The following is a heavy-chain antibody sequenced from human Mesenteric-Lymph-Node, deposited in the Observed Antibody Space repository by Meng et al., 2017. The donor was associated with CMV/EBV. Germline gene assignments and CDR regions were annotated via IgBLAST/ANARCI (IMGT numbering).Heavy chain of an antibody. D-gene: IGHD3-16*01. CDR1: GFTFSSYG. V-gene: IGHV3-21*06. CDR3: TRGPLTD. CDR2: ITSGSSYT. J-gene: IGHJ4*02. Sequence: GSLRLSCAASGFTFSSYGMHWVRQAPGKGLEWVSIITSGSSYTFYADSVKGRFTISRDDAKNLLVLQLNNLRTEDTAVYYCTRGPLTDWDQGTLVTVSS.